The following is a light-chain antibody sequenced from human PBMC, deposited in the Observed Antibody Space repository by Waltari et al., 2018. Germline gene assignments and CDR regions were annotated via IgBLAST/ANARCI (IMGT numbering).Light chain of an antibody. V-gene: IGLV1-40*01. CDR2: RNI. CDR1: SSNLGTGYD. J-gene: IGLJ3*02. CDR3: QTYDTSLSRV. Sequence: QSVLTQPPSVSGAPGQRVTISCTGSSSNLGTGYDVHWYQQFPGTAPKLLIYRNINRPSAVPDRFSGSKSATSASLVSTALQAEDEADYYCQTYDTSLSRVVGGGTKLTVL.